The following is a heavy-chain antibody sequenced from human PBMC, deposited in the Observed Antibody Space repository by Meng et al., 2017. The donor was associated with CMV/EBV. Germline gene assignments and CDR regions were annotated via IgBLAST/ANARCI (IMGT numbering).Heavy chain of an antibody. V-gene: IGHV4-59*01. CDR2: IYYSGST. J-gene: IGHJ6*02. Sequence: SETLSLTCTVSGGSISSYYWSWIRQPPGKGLEWIGSIYYSGSTNYNPSLKSRVTISVDTSKNQFSLKLSSVTAADTAVYYCATDFYCSSTSCSTGYYYYGMDVWGQGTTVTVSS. D-gene: IGHD2-2*01. CDR1: GGSISSYY. CDR3: ATDFYCSSTSCSTGYYYYGMDV.